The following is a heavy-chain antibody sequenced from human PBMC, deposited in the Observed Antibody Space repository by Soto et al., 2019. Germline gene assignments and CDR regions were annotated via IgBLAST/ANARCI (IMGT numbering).Heavy chain of an antibody. CDR2: IYYTGSS. V-gene: IGHV4-61*05. Sequence: PSETLSLTCTVSGGSISSIISYWGWIRQPPGKGLEWIGFIYYTGSSSYNPSLKSRVTMSLDKSNNQFSLKLTSVTAADTAVYYCARYRGGSFYFDYWGQGTLVTVSS. CDR3: ARYRGGSFYFDY. CDR1: GGSISSIISY. D-gene: IGHD1-26*01. J-gene: IGHJ4*02.